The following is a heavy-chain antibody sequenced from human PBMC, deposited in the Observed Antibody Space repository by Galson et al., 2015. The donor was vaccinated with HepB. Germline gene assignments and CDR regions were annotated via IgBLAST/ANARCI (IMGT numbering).Heavy chain of an antibody. V-gene: IGHV1-58*02. D-gene: IGHD2-15*01. CDR3: AALPCSGGSCYPPYDFDY. J-gene: IGHJ4*02. Sequence: SVKVSCKASGFTFTSSAMQWVRQARGQRLEWIGWIVVGSGNTNYAQKFQERVTITRDMSTSTAYMELSSLRSEDTAVYYCAALPCSGGSCYPPYDFDYWGQGTLVTVSS. CDR1: GFTFTSSA. CDR2: IVVGSGNT.